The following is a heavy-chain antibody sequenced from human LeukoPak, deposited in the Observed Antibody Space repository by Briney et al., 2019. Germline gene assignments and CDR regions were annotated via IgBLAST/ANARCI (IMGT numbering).Heavy chain of an antibody. CDR3: ARGRPDPQNSDYWDY. CDR1: RGSISTYY. J-gene: IGHJ4*02. D-gene: IGHD3-22*01. CDR2: IHYTGRT. Sequence: SETLSLTCTISRGSISTYYWSWIRQTPGTTLEWIGNIHYTGRTRYNPSPESRVTMSLDTPKNEFSLRLTSMTAADSAAYYCARGRPDPQNSDYWDYWGQGILVTVSS. V-gene: IGHV4-59*13.